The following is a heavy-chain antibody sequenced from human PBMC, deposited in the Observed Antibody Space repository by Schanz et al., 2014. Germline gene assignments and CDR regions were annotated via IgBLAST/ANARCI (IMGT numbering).Heavy chain of an antibody. V-gene: IGHV3-30*19. CDR2: ISHDGNNK. D-gene: IGHD3-9*01. CDR3: ARRNFYDKSAAFDY. Sequence: QAQLVESGGGVVQPGRSLRLSCVASGFTFISYDIHWVRQAPGKGLEWVALISHDGNNKHYADSVKGRFTISRDNAKNSLYLQMDSLKTEDTAVYYCARRNFYDKSAAFDYWGQGSLVTVSS. CDR1: GFTFISYD. J-gene: IGHJ4*02.